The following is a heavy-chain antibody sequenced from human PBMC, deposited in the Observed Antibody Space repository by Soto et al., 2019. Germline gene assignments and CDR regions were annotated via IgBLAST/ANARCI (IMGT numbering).Heavy chain of an antibody. D-gene: IGHD5-18*01. CDR2: ISAYNGNT. CDR3: AIITEYTAFEPPFY. Sequence: QVQLVQSGAEVKKPGASVKVSCKASGYTFTSYGISWVRQAPGQGLEWMGWISAYNGNTNYAQKRQGRVTMTTDTSTSTAYMEQRSLTSDDRAVYYCAIITEYTAFEPPFYWGQGTLVAVSS. J-gene: IGHJ4*02. CDR1: GYTFTSYG. V-gene: IGHV1-18*01.